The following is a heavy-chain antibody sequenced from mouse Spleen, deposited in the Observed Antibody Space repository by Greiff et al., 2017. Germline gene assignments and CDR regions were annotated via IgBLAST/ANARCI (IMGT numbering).Heavy chain of an antibody. J-gene: IGHJ4*01. CDR1: GYSITSGYY. V-gene: IGHV3-6*01. CDR2: ISYDGSN. Sequence: EVHLVESGPGLVKPSQSLSLTCSVTGYSITSGYYWNWIRQFPGNKLEWMGYISYDGSNNYNPSLKNRISITRDTSKNQFFLKLNSVTTEDTATYYCASNYYYGSSYDAMDYWGQGTSVTVSS. CDR3: ASNYYYGSSYDAMDY. D-gene: IGHD1-1*01.